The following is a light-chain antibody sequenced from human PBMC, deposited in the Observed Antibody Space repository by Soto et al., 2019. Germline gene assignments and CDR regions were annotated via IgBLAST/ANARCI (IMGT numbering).Light chain of an antibody. CDR1: QILSSY. J-gene: IGKJ2*01. Sequence: DIQMTQSPSSLSASVGDRVAISCRASQILSSYLNWYQQKPGKAPKLLIYAASSLQSGVPSRFSGSGSGTDFTLTISSLQPEDFATYYCQQSHSTPYTFGQGTKLEIK. CDR3: QQSHSTPYT. V-gene: IGKV1-39*01. CDR2: AAS.